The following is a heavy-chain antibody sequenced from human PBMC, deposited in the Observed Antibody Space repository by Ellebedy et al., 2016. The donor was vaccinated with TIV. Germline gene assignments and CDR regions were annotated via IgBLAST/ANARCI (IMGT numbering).Heavy chain of an antibody. J-gene: IGHJ4*02. D-gene: IGHD1-26*01. V-gene: IGHV1-18*01. Sequence: AASVKVSCKASGYTFTSYGISWVRQAPGQGIEWMGWISTYNGNTNYAQKLQGRVTMTTDTSTSTAYMELSRLRSDDTAVYYCARDGGSYSDFDYWGQGTLVTVSS. CDR1: GYTFTSYG. CDR3: ARDGGSYSDFDY. CDR2: ISTYNGNT.